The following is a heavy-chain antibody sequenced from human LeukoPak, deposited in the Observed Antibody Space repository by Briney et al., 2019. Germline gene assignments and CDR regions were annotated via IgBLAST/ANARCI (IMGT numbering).Heavy chain of an antibody. J-gene: IGHJ4*02. D-gene: IGHD2-15*01. V-gene: IGHV1-69*06. CDR1: GGTFSSYA. CDR3: ARDFGYCSGGSCYTFDY. Sequence: ASVKVSCKASGGTFSSYAISWVRQAPGQGLEWMGGIIPIFGTANYAQKFQGRVTITADKSTSTAYMELSRLRSDDTAVYYCARDFGYCSGGSCYTFDYWGQGTLVTVSS. CDR2: IIPIFGTA.